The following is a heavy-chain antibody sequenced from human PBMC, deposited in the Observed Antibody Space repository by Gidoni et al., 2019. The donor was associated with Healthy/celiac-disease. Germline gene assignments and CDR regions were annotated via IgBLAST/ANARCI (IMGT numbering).Heavy chain of an antibody. CDR2: IYYSGST. CDR1: GGSIHSYY. J-gene: IGHJ3*02. V-gene: IGHV4-59*08. CDR3: ARHPYSSSRRGAFDI. Sequence: QVQLQESGPGLVKPSETLSLTCTVSGGSIHSYYWSWIRQPPGKGLEWIGYIYYSGSTNYNPSLKSRVTISVDTSKNQFSLKLSSVTAADTAVYYCARHPYSSSRRGAFDIWGQGTMVTVSS. D-gene: IGHD6-6*01.